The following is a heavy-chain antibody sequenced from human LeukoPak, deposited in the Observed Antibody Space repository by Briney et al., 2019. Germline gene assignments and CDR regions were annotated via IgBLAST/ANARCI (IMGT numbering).Heavy chain of an antibody. CDR3: ARDRLGDYFDY. D-gene: IGHD3-16*01. CDR2: IYYSGST. Sequence: SETLSLTCTVSGGSISSGDYYWSWIRQPPGTGLEWIGYIYYSGSTYYNPSLKSRVTISVDTSKNQFSLKLSSVTAADTAVYYCARDRLGDYFDYWGQGTLVTVPS. V-gene: IGHV4-30-4*01. CDR1: GGSISSGDYY. J-gene: IGHJ4*02.